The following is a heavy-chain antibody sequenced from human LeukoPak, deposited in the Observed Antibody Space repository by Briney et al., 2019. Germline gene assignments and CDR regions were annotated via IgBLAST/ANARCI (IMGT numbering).Heavy chain of an antibody. CDR3: ARGRGSSWPSHAFDI. J-gene: IGHJ3*02. V-gene: IGHV4-59*01. Sequence: SETLSLTCTVSGGSISSYYWSWIRQPPGKGLEWIGYIYYSGSTNYNPSLKSRVTISVDTSKNQFSLKLSSVTAADTAVYYCARGRGSSWPSHAFDIWGQGTMVTVSS. D-gene: IGHD6-13*01. CDR2: IYYSGST. CDR1: GGSISSYY.